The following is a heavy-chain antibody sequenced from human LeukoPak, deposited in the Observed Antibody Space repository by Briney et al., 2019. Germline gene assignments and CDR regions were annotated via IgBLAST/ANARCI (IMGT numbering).Heavy chain of an antibody. D-gene: IGHD4-23*01. CDR2: IRSKVYGGTT. Sequence: GGSLRLSCRSSGFTFGDYVMTWVRQAPGKGLEWVGFIRSKVYGGTTEYAASVKGRFIISRDDSKSIAYLQMNSLETEDTAVYYCTRDYGGFDYWGQGTLVTVSS. V-gene: IGHV3-49*04. CDR3: TRDYGGFDY. CDR1: GFTFGDYV. J-gene: IGHJ4*02.